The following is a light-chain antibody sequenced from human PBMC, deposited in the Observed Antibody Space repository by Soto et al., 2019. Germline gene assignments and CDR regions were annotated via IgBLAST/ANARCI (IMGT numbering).Light chain of an antibody. J-gene: IGKJ3*01. V-gene: IGKV3-20*01. CDR2: GAS. CDR3: QQYGSSF. Sequence: ELVLTQSPGTLSLSPGARTTLSCRASQSVSSSYLAWYQQKPGKATRLLIYGASSRATGIPDRFSGSGSGTDFTLTISRLEPESFAVYYCQQYGSSFFGPGTKVDIK. CDR1: QSVSSSY.